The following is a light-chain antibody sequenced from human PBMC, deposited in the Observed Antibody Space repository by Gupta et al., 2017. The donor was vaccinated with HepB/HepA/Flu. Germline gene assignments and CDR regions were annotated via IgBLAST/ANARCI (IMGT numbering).Light chain of an antibody. V-gene: IGKV3-15*01. Sequence: EIVITQSPGTLSVSPGERATLSCRASQSLNGNLAWYQQRPGQAPRHVIFGASRTATESKVRSSGCGYGNDGTEFTLTISSRQSEDFAVYYCQHENNWPSTFGQGTKMDIK. CDR2: GAS. CDR3: QHENNWPST. J-gene: IGKJ2*01. CDR1: QSLNGN.